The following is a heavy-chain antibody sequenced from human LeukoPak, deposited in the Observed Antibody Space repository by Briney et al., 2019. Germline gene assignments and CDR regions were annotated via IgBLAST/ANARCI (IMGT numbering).Heavy chain of an antibody. D-gene: IGHD3-22*01. CDR1: GFTFSSYG. CDR2: IWHDGSTK. V-gene: IGHV3-33*06. Sequence: GSLRLSCAASGFTFSSYGMHWVRQAPAKGLEWVAVIWHDGSTKHYADSVKGRFTISRDNLKNTLYLEMNSLRAEDTAVYHCAKAYDSPYYYYGMDVWGQGTTVTVSS. CDR3: AKAYDSPYYYYGMDV. J-gene: IGHJ6*02.